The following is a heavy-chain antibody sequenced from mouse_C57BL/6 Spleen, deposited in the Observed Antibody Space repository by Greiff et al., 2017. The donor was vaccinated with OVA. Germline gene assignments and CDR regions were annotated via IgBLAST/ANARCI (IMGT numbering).Heavy chain of an antibody. Sequence: VHLVESGAELVRPGASVTLSCKASGYTFTDYEMHWVKQTPVHGLEWIGAIDPETGGTAYNQKFKGKAILTADKSSSTAYMELRSLTSEDSAVYYCTRGGDSNYPYYYAMDYWGQGTSVTVSS. CDR3: TRGGDSNYPYYYAMDY. D-gene: IGHD2-5*01. J-gene: IGHJ4*01. CDR2: IDPETGGT. V-gene: IGHV1-15*01. CDR1: GYTFTDYE.